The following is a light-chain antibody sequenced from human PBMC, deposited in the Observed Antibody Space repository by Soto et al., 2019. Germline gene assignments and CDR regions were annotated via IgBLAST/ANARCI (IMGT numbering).Light chain of an antibody. Sequence: SYELTQPPSVSVSPGQTVRITCSGDTLPNQYAHWYQQKPGQAPVLVIYKDSERPSGIPERFSGSSSGTTVTLTISGVQAEDEADYYCQSADSSGSYVLFGGGTKLTVL. CDR3: QSADSSGSYVL. V-gene: IGLV3-25*03. J-gene: IGLJ2*01. CDR1: TLPNQY. CDR2: KDS.